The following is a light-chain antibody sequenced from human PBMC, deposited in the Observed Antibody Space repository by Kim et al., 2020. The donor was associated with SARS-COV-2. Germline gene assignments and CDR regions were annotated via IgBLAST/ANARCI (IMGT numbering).Light chain of an antibody. CDR2: GAS. Sequence: SPGERATLSCSASQSVSSRNLAWYQQKPGQAPRLLIYGASSRATGIPDRFSGSGSGTDFTLTISRLEPEDFAVYYCQQYASSPPYTFGQGTKLEI. CDR1: QSVSSRN. V-gene: IGKV3-20*01. J-gene: IGKJ2*01. CDR3: QQYASSPPYT.